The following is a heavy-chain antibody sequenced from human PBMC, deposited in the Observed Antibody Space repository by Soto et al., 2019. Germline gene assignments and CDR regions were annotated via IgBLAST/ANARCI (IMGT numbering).Heavy chain of an antibody. V-gene: IGHV1-18*01. Sequence: QVQLAQSANEVKKPGASVRVSCKAAGYTFIRYGIAWVRQAPGQGLEWMGWISPYNDYTFYAQKFQGRVSMTADTSTRKVYMNLRGLKSDHKAVYYCARGGYYDNSGGKLSHYGLDVWGQGTSVSGSS. J-gene: IGHJ6*02. CDR3: ARGGYYDNSGGKLSHYGLDV. CDR1: GYTFIRYG. D-gene: IGHD3-16*01. CDR2: ISPYNDYT.